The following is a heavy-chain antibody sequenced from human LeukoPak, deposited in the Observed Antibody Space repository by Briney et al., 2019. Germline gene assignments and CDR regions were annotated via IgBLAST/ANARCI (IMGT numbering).Heavy chain of an antibody. CDR1: GFTFSSYA. CDR3: AKGGGIRLGELSLYRYYYYYGMDV. Sequence: GGSLGLSCAASGFTFSSYAMSWVRQAPGKGLEWVSAISGSGGSTYYADSVKGRFTISRDNSKNTLYLQMNSLRAEDTVVYYCAKGGGIRLGELSLYRYYYYYGMDVWGQETTVTVSS. D-gene: IGHD3-16*02. V-gene: IGHV3-23*01. CDR2: ISGSGGST. J-gene: IGHJ6*02.